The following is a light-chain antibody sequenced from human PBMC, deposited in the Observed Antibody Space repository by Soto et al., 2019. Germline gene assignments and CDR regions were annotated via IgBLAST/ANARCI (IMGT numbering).Light chain of an antibody. CDR3: CSYAGSRIFYV. V-gene: IGLV2-23*02. J-gene: IGLJ1*01. CDR2: EVS. CDR1: SSDIGTYKY. Sequence: QSALTQPASVSGSPGQSITISCTGTSSDIGTYKYVSWFQHHPGKAPKLIIFEVSNRPSGISDRFSGSKSGNTASLTISGLQAEDEADYYCCSYAGSRIFYVFGTGTKVTVL.